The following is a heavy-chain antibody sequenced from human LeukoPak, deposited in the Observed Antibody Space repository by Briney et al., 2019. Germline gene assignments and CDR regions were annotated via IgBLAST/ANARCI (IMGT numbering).Heavy chain of an antibody. Sequence: SETLSLTCTVSGGSISSYYWSWIRQPPGEGLEWIGYIYYSGSTNYNPSLKSRVTISVDTSKNQFSLKLSSVTAADTAVYYCARDPWAGMDVWGQGTTVTVSS. V-gene: IGHV4-59*01. CDR3: ARDPWAGMDV. D-gene: IGHD1-26*01. J-gene: IGHJ6*02. CDR2: IYYSGST. CDR1: GGSISSYY.